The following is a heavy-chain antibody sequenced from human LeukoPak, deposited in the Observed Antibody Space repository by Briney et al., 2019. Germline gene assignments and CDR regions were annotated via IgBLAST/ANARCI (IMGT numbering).Heavy chain of an antibody. CDR1: GFTFRSYW. V-gene: IGHV3-74*01. CDR2: SNSDGSST. CDR3: AREDFNDYYFDY. J-gene: IGHJ4*02. Sequence: GGSLRLSCAASGFTFRSYWMHWVRQAPGKGLVWVSRSNSDGSSTTYADSVKGRFTVTRDNAKNTLYLQMNSLRAEDTAVYYCAREDFNDYYFDYWGQGTLVTVSS. D-gene: IGHD2-21*02.